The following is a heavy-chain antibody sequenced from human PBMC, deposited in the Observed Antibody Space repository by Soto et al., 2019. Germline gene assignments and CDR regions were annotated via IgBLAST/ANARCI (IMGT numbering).Heavy chain of an antibody. V-gene: IGHV1-24*01. CDR2: FDPEDGET. CDR1: GYTLTELS. Sequence: ASVKVSCKVSGYTLTELSMHWVRQAPGKGLEWMGGFDPEDGETIYAQKFQGRVTMTEDTSTDTAYMELSSLRSEVTAVYYCATGSEAAAGTPYYYYYYGMDVWGQGTTVTVSS. D-gene: IGHD6-13*01. J-gene: IGHJ6*02. CDR3: ATGSEAAAGTPYYYYYYGMDV.